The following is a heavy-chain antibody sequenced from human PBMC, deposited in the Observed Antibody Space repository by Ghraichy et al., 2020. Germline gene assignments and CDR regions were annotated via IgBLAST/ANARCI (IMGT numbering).Heavy chain of an antibody. Sequence: GESLNISCAASGFTFSSYAMSWVRQAPGKGLEWVSAISGSGGSTYYADSVKGRFTISRDNSKNTLYLQMNSLRAEDTAVYYCAKDHNTYGDYWYYYYGMYVWGQGTTVTVSS. CDR2: ISGSGGST. V-gene: IGHV3-23*01. J-gene: IGHJ6*02. CDR1: GFTFSSYA. CDR3: AKDHNTYGDYWYYYYGMYV. D-gene: IGHD4-17*01.